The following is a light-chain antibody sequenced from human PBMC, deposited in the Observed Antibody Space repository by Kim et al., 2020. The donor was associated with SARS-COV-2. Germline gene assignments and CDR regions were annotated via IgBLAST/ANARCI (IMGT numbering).Light chain of an antibody. V-gene: IGKV3-15*01. CDR1: QSIGRN. CDR3: QQYNQWPPLT. CDR2: GAS. Sequence: SPGERATLSCRASQSIGRNLAWYQQKPGQAPRLLIYGASTRATDIPARFSGSGSGADFTLTISSLQSEDFAVYYCQQYNQWPPLTFGGGTKV. J-gene: IGKJ4*01.